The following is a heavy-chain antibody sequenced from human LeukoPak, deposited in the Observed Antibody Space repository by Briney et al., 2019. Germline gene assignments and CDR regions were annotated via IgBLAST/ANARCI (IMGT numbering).Heavy chain of an antibody. CDR2: ISSSSSYI. CDR1: GITLSSYW. CDR3: ARDVAVAGSDY. V-gene: IGHV3-21*01. D-gene: IGHD6-19*01. Sequence: GGSLRLSCAVSGITLSSYWMSWVRQAPGKGLEWVSSISSSSSYIYYADSVKGRFTISRDNAKNSLYLQMNSLRAEDTAVYYCARDVAVAGSDYWGQGTLVTVSS. J-gene: IGHJ4*02.